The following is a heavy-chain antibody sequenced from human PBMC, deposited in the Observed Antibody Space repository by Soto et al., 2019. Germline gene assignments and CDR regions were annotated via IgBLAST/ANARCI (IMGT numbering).Heavy chain of an antibody. CDR2: IXPXDXXX. CDR3: ARRYDSIAFDI. V-gene: IGHV5-51*01. CDR1: GYSFTSYW. J-gene: IGHJ3*02. Sequence: GESLKISCKGSGYSFTSYWIVWVRQMPGKGLXWMGXIXPXDXXXRXXXXFQGQVTISADKSISTAYLQWSSLKASDTAMYYCARRYDSIAFDIWGQGTMVTVSS. D-gene: IGHD3-22*01.